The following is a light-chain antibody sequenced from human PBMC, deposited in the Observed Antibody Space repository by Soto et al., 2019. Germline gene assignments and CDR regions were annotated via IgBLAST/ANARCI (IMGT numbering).Light chain of an antibody. CDR2: DVD. Sequence: QSALTQPPSASGSPGQSVTISCTGTSSDVGGYNFVSWYQQHPGKAPKLMIYDVDKRPSGVPDRFSGSKSGNTASLTVSGLQSEDEADYYCSSYGGSNNLVFGGGTQLTVL. J-gene: IGLJ3*02. V-gene: IGLV2-8*01. CDR1: SSDVGGYNF. CDR3: SSYGGSNNLV.